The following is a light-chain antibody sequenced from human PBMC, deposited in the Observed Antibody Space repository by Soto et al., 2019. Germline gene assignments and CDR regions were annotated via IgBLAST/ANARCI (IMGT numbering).Light chain of an antibody. CDR3: AAWDDSLNGQV. J-gene: IGLJ2*01. CDR1: SSNIGSNT. CDR2: SNN. Sequence: QSVLTQPPSASGTPGQRVTISCSGSSSNIGSNTVNWYQQLPGTAPKLLIYSNNQRPSGVPDRFSGYKSGTSASLAISGLQYEDEADYYCAAWDDSLNGQVFGGGTKVTVL. V-gene: IGLV1-44*01.